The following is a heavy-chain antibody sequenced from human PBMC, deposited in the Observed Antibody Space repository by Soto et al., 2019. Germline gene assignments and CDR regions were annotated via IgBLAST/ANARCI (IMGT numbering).Heavy chain of an antibody. V-gene: IGHV2-5*02. J-gene: IGHJ6*02. D-gene: IGHD2-21*02. CDR1: AFSLSTGGVG. CDR2: IYWDDDK. Sequence: QITLKESGPTLVKPTQTLTLTCTFSAFSLSTGGVGVGWIRQPPGKALEWLALIYWDDDKRYSPSLRSRLTITKDAPKNPGVLNMTNMGHVETATSYCIQSRCGGDCLQSYASYYYYGRDVWGQGTTVTVSS. CDR3: IQSRCGGDCLQSYASYYYYGRDV.